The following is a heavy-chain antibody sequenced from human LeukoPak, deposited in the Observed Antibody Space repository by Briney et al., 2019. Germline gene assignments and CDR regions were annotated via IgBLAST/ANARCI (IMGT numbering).Heavy chain of an antibody. CDR2: IKRDGSEK. V-gene: IGHV3-7*01. J-gene: IGHJ4*02. CDR1: GFTFSSYW. Sequence: GGSLRLSCAASGFTFSSYWMSWVRQAPGKGLEWVANIKRDGSEKQYVDAVEGRFTISKDSSKNSLYLEMNSLRVEDTAVYFCGRSEWGYLLGYWGLGTQVTVSS. CDR3: GRSEWGYLLGY. D-gene: IGHD3-22*01.